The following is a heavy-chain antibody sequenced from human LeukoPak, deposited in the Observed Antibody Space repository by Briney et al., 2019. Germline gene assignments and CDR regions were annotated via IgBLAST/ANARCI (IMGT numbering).Heavy chain of an antibody. CDR1: GFTFSSYS. J-gene: IGHJ4*02. D-gene: IGHD3-3*01. CDR2: ISSSSSYI. CDR3: AKDPLEWLLSPTDY. Sequence: GGSLRLSCAASGFTFSSYSMNWVRQAPGKGLKWVSSISSSSSYIYYADSVKGRFTISRDNSKNTLYLQMNSLRAEDTAVYYCAKDPLEWLLSPTDYWGQGTLVTVSS. V-gene: IGHV3-21*04.